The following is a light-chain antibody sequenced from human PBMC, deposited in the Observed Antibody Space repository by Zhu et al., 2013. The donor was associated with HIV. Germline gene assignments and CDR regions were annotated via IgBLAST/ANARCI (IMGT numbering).Light chain of an antibody. Sequence: QSALTQPASVSGSPGQSITISCTGTSSDVGIYNLVSWYQHHPGKAPKLMIYEVSKRPSGVFNRFSGSKSGNTATLTISGTQAMDEADYYCQAWDSSTVVFGGGTKLTVL. J-gene: IGLJ2*01. CDR2: EVS. V-gene: IGLV2-14*02. CDR1: SSDVGIYNL. CDR3: QAWDSSTVV.